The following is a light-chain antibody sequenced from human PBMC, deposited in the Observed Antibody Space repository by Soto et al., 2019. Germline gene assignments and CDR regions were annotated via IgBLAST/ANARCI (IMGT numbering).Light chain of an antibody. Sequence: SAAPGQRVTITCWATQTINTRLAWYQQKPGKAPKLLIYDASSLESGVPSRFSGSGSGTEFTLTISGLQPDDFATYYCQHYDTYRATFGLGTKVDIK. V-gene: IGKV1-5*01. J-gene: IGKJ1*01. CDR3: QHYDTYRAT. CDR2: DAS. CDR1: QTINTR.